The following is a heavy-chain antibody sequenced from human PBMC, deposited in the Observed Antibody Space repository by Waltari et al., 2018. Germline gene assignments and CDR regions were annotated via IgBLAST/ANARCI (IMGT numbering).Heavy chain of an antibody. Sequence: EVQLVESGGGLVKPGGSLRLSCAASGFTFSSYSMNWVRQAPGQGLEWVSSISSSSSYIYYADSVKGRFTISRDNAKNSLYLQMNSLRAEDTAVYYCARDWHSSGWKTANYFDYWGQGTLVTVSS. CDR1: GFTFSSYS. CDR3: ARDWHSSGWKTANYFDY. V-gene: IGHV3-21*01. D-gene: IGHD6-19*01. J-gene: IGHJ4*02. CDR2: ISSSSSYI.